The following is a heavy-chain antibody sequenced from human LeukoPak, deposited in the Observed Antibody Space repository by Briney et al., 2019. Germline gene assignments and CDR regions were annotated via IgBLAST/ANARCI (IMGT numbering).Heavy chain of an antibody. Sequence: SETLSLTCTVSGGSISSGSYYWSWIRQPAGKGLEWPGRIYTSGSTIYNPSLMSRVTISVDTSKNQSSLKLSSVAAAHTAVYYCAILARSYGSGSYYDNWGQGTVGTVSS. D-gene: IGHD3-10*01. CDR2: IYTSGST. CDR3: AILARSYGSGSYYDN. J-gene: IGHJ4*02. CDR1: GGSISSGSYY. V-gene: IGHV4-61*02.